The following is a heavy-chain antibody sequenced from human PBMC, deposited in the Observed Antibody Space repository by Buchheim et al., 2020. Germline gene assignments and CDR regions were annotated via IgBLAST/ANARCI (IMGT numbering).Heavy chain of an antibody. V-gene: IGHV3-30*15. CDR3: AREGGSSGHCGYFDL. Sequence: QVQLVESGGGVVQPGESLRLSCAASGFTFNTYVMHWVRQAPGKGLEWVAGYLGYVHDNHYPQSVKGRFIISRDNSKHTLYLEISGLRADDTAMYYCAREGGSSGHCGYFDLWGQGAL. CDR2: YLGYVHDN. CDR1: GFTFNTYV. D-gene: IGHD2-21*01. J-gene: IGHJ4*02.